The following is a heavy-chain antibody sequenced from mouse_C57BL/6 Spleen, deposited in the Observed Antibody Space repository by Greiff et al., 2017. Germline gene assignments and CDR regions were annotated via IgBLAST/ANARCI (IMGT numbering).Heavy chain of an antibody. V-gene: IGHV1-82*01. J-gene: IGHJ4*01. CDR3: ARRKLDAMDD. CDR1: GYAFSSSW. CDR2: IYPGDGDT. Sequence: VKLQESGPELVKPGASVKISCKASGYAFSSSWMNWVKQRPGKGLEWIGRIYPGDGDTNYNGKFKGKATLTADKSSSTAYMQLSSLTSEDSAVYFCARRKLDAMDDWGQGTSVTVSS.